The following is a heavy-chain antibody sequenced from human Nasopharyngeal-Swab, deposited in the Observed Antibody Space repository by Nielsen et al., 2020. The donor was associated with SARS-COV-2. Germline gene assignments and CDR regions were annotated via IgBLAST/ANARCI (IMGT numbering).Heavy chain of an antibody. CDR2: INHSGST. D-gene: IGHD2-2*01. CDR3: ARGLSGIVPAPILGLGPYYYYYYMDV. Sequence: REAPGKGPEWIAEINHSGSTNYNPSLKSRVTLSVDTSMDQVSLEVSSVTAADTAVYYCARGLSGIVPAPILGLGPYYYYYYMDVWGKGTTVTVSS. V-gene: IGHV4-34*01. J-gene: IGHJ6*03.